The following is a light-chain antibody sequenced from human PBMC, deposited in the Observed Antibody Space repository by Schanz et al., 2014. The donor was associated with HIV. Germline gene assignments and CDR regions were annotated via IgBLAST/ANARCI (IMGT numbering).Light chain of an antibody. Sequence: QSVLTQPPSVSAAPGQKVTISCSGSSSNIGANYVSWYQQLPGTAPKLLIYENNKRPSGIPDRFSGSKSGTSATLGITGLQTGDEADYYCGTWDSSLSAVVLGGGTKLTVL. CDR2: ENN. J-gene: IGLJ2*01. V-gene: IGLV1-51*01. CDR3: GTWDSSLSAVV. CDR1: SSNIGANY.